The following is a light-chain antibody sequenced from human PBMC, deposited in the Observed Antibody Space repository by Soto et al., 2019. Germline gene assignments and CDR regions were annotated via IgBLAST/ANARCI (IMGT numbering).Light chain of an antibody. J-gene: IGLJ3*02. V-gene: IGLV1-44*01. CDR3: AAWDDSLKGL. CDR2: RNN. Sequence: QSVLTQPPSASGTPGQRVTISCFGSSTNIGSNTVNWYQQVPGTAPKLLIYRNNQRPSGVPDRFSGSKSGTSASLAISGLQSEDEADYYCAAWDDSLKGLFGGGTKVTVL. CDR1: STNIGSNT.